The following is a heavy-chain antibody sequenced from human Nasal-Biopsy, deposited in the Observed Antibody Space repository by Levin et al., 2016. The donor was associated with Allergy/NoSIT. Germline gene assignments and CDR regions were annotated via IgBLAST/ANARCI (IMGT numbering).Heavy chain of an antibody. CDR1: GFTFRSYW. Sequence: GESLKISCAASGFTFRSYWMYWVRQVPGKGLMWVSRINGDGDSTSHAVSVKGRFTISRDNSKQTLYLQMDSLTPEDTAIYYCGKTHFGEFANSDMDVWGQGTTVTVSS. CDR3: GKTHFGEFANSDMDV. V-gene: IGHV3-74*01. D-gene: IGHD3-10*01. CDR2: INGDGDST. J-gene: IGHJ6*02.